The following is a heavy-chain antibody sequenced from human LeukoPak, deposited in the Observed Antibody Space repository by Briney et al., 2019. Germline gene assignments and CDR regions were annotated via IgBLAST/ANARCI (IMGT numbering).Heavy chain of an antibody. CDR2: IYYSGST. D-gene: IGHD5-18*01. CDR3: ARGRSGGYSYGYHPDYFDY. Sequence: SQTLSRTCTVSGGSISSGDYYWSWIRQPPGKGLEWIGYIYYSGSTYYNPSLKSRVTISVDTSKNQFSLKLSSVTAADTAVYYCARGRSGGYSYGYHPDYFDYWGQGTLVTVSS. CDR1: GGSISSGDYY. V-gene: IGHV4-30-4*01. J-gene: IGHJ4*02.